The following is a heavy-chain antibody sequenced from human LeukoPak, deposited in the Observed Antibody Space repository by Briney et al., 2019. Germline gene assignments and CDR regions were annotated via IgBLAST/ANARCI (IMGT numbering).Heavy chain of an antibody. CDR1: GFTFSNAW. CDR2: IRSRINGGTA. J-gene: IGHJ3*01. CDR3: TTGDGT. V-gene: IGHV3-15*01. Sequence: GGSLRLSRVVSGFTFSNAWMNWVRQAPGKGLEWVGRIRSRINGGTADYAGPVTGRFTISRDDSRNTLYLQMNSLKIEDTAVYYCTTGDGTWGQGTMVTVSS.